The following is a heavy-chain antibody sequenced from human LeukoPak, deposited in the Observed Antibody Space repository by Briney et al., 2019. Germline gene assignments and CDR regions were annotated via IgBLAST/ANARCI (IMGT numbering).Heavy chain of an antibody. V-gene: IGHV4-61*02. J-gene: IGHJ3*02. CDR2: IYTSGST. CDR1: GGSISSGSYY. D-gene: IGHD1-1*01. Sequence: PSQTLSLTCTVSGGSISSGSYYWSWIRQAAGKGLEWIGRIYTSGSTNYNPSLKSRVTISADTSKNQFSLKLNSVTAADTAVYYCARTSIWEWNDALDIWGQGTMVTVSS. CDR3: ARTSIWEWNDALDI.